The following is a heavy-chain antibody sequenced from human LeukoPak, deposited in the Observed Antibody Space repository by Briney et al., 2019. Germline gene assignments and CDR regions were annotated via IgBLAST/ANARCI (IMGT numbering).Heavy chain of an antibody. D-gene: IGHD3-3*01. V-gene: IGHV4-38-2*02. CDR1: GYSISSGYY. CDR2: IYHSGST. Sequence: SETLSLTCTVSGYSISSGYYWGWIRQPPGKGLEWIGSIYHSGSTYYSPSLKSRATISVDTSKNQFSLKLSSVTAADTAVYYCARQLRQRINYYYMDVWGKGTTVTVSS. J-gene: IGHJ6*03. CDR3: ARQLRQRINYYYMDV.